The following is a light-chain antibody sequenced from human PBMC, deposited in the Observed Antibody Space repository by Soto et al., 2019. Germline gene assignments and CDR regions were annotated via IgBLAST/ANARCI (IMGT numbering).Light chain of an antibody. CDR2: AAS. Sequence: IQMTQSPSSLSASVGDRVTITCRASQSISSYLNWYQQKPGKAPKLLIYAASSLQSGVPSRFSGSGSGTDFTLTISSLQPEDFATYYCQQHGQWPITFGQGTRLEIK. CDR3: QQHGQWPIT. V-gene: IGKV1-39*01. CDR1: QSISSY. J-gene: IGKJ5*01.